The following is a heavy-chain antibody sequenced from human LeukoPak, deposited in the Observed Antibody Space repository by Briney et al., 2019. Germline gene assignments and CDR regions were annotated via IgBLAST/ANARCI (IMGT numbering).Heavy chain of an antibody. Sequence: PSETLSLTCTVSGGSISSYYWSWIRQPPGKGLEWIGYIYYNGSTNYNPSLKSRVTISVDTSKNQFSLNLSSVTAADTAVYYCARGSARMVANPLFDYWGQGTLVTVSS. CDR1: GGSISSYY. CDR3: ARGSARMVANPLFDY. CDR2: IYYNGST. D-gene: IGHD5-12*01. J-gene: IGHJ4*02. V-gene: IGHV4-59*08.